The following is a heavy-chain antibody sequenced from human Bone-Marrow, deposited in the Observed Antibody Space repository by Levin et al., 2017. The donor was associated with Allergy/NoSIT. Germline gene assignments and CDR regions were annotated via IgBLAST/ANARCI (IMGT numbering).Heavy chain of an antibody. D-gene: IGHD3-10*01. CDR2: IYKSGGT. CDR3: ARSSGQLWNLEDYYFPMAV. J-gene: IGHJ6*02. CDR1: GASIGSYP. Sequence: SQTLSLPCTISGASIGSYPWNWIRQSPGKGLEWIGYIYKSGGTNYNPSLKSRVTMSVDTSKNQFSLKLSSVTAADTAVYFCARSSGQLWNLEDYYFPMAVWGHGTTVTVSS. V-gene: IGHV4-59*01.